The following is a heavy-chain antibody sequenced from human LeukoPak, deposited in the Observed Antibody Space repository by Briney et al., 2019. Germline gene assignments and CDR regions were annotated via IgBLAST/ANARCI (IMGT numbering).Heavy chain of an antibody. CDR3: AKDVGDSGSYYGH. CDR1: GFAFSVYA. V-gene: IGHV3-23*01. J-gene: IGHJ4*02. Sequence: GGSLRLSCTASGFAFSVYAMSWLRQAPGKGLGWVSAITGSGGDTYYADSVRGRFTISRDNSKNILYLQMNSLRADDTAAYYCAKDVGDSGSYYGHWGQGTLVTVSS. D-gene: IGHD3-10*01. CDR2: ITGSGGDT.